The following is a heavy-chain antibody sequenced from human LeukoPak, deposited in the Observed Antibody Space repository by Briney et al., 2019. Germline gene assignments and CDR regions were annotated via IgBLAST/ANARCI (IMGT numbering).Heavy chain of an antibody. Sequence: SETLSLTCTVSGGSISSSSYYWGWIRQPPGKGLEWIGSIYYSGSTYYNPSLKSRVTISVDTSKNQFSLKLSSVTAADTAVYYCARHMGYSSNWPFDLWGRGTLVTVS. D-gene: IGHD6-13*01. CDR2: IYYSGST. V-gene: IGHV4-39*01. CDR3: ARHMGYSSNWPFDL. J-gene: IGHJ2*01. CDR1: GGSISSSSYY.